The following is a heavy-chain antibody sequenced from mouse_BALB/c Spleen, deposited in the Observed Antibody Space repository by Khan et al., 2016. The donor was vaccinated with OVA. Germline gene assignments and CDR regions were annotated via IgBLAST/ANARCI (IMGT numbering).Heavy chain of an antibody. D-gene: IGHD2-3*01. Sequence: QVQLKQSGPGLVQPSQSLSITCTVSGFSLTTYSVHWVRQSPGKGLECLGMIWNGGSTDYNAAFISRLSISKDNSKSQVFFTMNSLQANDTAIYXCVRRRLLRSYWYFDVLGAGTTVTVSS. CDR1: GFSLTTYS. V-gene: IGHV2-2*02. CDR2: IWNGGST. J-gene: IGHJ1*01. CDR3: VRRRLLRSYWYFDV.